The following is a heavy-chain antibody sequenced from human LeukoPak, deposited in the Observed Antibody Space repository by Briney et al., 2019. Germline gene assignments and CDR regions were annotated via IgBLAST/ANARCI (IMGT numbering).Heavy chain of an antibody. CDR2: IYYSGST. J-gene: IGHJ4*02. CDR1: GGSISSYY. Sequence: SSETLSLTCTVSGGSISSYYWSWIRQPPGKGLEWIGYIYYSGSTNYNPSLKSRVTISVDTSKNQFSLKLSSVTAADTAVYYCARHHSGYTFDYWGQGTLVTVSS. D-gene: IGHD3-22*01. CDR3: ARHHSGYTFDY. V-gene: IGHV4-59*08.